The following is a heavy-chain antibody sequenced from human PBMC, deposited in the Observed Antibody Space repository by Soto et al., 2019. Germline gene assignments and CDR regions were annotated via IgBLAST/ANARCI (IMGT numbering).Heavy chain of an antibody. V-gene: IGHV4-59*01. CDR2: IYHSGST. D-gene: IGHD3-10*01. CDR3: ARETLVGAIIYFHX. Sequence: SSETLSLTCTVSGASISSIYWNWIRQPPGKRLEWIVNIYHSGSTNYNPSLKSRATISLDTSKNQFSLKLSSVTAADTARYYCARETLVGAIIYFHXWGQGSLVPVSX. J-gene: IGHJ4*02. CDR1: GASISSIY.